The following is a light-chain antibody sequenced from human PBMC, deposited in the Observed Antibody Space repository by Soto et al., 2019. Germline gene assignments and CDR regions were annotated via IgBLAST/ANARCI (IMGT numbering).Light chain of an antibody. CDR2: KGT. Sequence: QSVLAQPSSVSGSPGQSITISCTGTSSDVGAYNSVSWYQQHPHRAPQVIIYKGTQRPSGVSNRFSGSTSGNAASLTISALQADDEAEYFCCSSAPESTYVFGTGTKVTAL. CDR1: SSDVGAYNS. J-gene: IGLJ1*01. CDR3: CSSAPESTYV. V-gene: IGLV2-23*01.